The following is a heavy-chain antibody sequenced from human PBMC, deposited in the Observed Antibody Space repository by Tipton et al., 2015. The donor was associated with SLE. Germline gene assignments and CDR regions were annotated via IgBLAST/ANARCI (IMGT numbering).Heavy chain of an antibody. D-gene: IGHD6-6*01. CDR3: ARGRGSSSSGHY. Sequence: TLSLTCAVYGGSFSGYYWSWIRQPPGKGLEWIGEINHSGSTNYNQSLKSRVTISVDTSKNQFSLKLSSVTAADTAVYYCARGRGSSSSGHYWGQGTLATVSS. CDR1: GGSFSGYY. CDR2: INHSGST. V-gene: IGHV4-34*01. J-gene: IGHJ4*02.